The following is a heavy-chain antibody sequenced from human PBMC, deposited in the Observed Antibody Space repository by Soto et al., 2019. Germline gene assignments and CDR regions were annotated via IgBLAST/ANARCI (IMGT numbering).Heavy chain of an antibody. V-gene: IGHV3-64D*06. CDR2: ISSHGGST. J-gene: IGHJ4*02. CDR3: VTGSSGWYWDY. D-gene: IGHD6-19*01. Sequence: EVQLVESGGGLVQPGGSLRLSCSASGFTFSSYAMHWVRQAPVKGLEYVSAISSHGGSTYYADSVKGRLTISRDNTKNKLYLQMSSLSAEDTAVYYCVTGSSGWYWDYWGQGTLGTGSS. CDR1: GFTFSSYA.